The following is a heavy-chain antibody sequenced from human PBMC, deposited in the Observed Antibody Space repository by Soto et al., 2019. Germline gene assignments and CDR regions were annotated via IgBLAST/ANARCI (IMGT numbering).Heavy chain of an antibody. CDR3: ARRLGYCGGGSCYSGAFDI. Sequence: RGESLKISCKGSGYSFTSYWIGWVRQMPGKGLEWMGIIYPGDSDTRYSPSFQGQVTISADKSISTAYLQWSSLKASDTAMYYCARRLGYCGGGSCYSGAFDIWGQGAMVTVSS. CDR1: GYSFTSYW. CDR2: IYPGDSDT. V-gene: IGHV5-51*01. D-gene: IGHD2-15*01. J-gene: IGHJ3*02.